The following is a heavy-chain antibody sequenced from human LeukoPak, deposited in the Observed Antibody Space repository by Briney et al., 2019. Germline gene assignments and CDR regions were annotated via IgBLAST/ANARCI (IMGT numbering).Heavy chain of an antibody. J-gene: IGHJ3*02. CDR2: INHSGST. CDR1: GGSFSGYY. Sequence: SETLSLTCAVYGGSFSGYYWSWIRQPPGKGLEWIGEINHSGSTNYNPSLKSRVTISVDTSKNQFSLKLSPVTAADTAVYYCARRHPDSSGWNIDAFDMWGQGTMVTVSA. V-gene: IGHV4-34*01. D-gene: IGHD6-19*01. CDR3: ARRHPDSSGWNIDAFDM.